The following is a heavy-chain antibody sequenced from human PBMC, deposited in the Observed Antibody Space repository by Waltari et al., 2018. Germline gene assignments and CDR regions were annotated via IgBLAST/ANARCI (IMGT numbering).Heavy chain of an antibody. V-gene: IGHV4-59*01. CDR3: ARVKSEYSSSLRGYNWFDP. D-gene: IGHD6-6*01. Sequence: QVQLQESGPGLVKPSETLSLTCTVSGGSISSYYWSWIRQPPGKGLEWIGYIYYSGSTNYNPSLKSRVTISVDTSKNQFSLKLSSVTAADTAVYYCARVKSEYSSSLRGYNWFDPWGQGTLVTVSS. J-gene: IGHJ5*02. CDR2: IYYSGST. CDR1: GGSISSYY.